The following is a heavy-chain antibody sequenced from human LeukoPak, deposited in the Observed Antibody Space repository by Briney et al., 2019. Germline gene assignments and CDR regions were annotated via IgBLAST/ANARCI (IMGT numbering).Heavy chain of an antibody. CDR3: AKGFSQQTTGTTFYGMDV. CDR2: ISGSGGST. Sequence: PGGSLRLSCAASGFTFSSYAMSWVRQAPGKGLEWVSAISGSGGSTYYADSVKGRFTISRDNSKNTLYLQMNSLRAEDTAVYYCAKGFSQQTTGTTFYGMDVWGQGTTVTVSS. J-gene: IGHJ6*02. CDR1: GFTFSSYA. D-gene: IGHD1-7*01. V-gene: IGHV3-23*01.